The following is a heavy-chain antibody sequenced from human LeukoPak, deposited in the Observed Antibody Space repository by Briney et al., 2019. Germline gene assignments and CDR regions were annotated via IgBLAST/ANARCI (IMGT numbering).Heavy chain of an antibody. Sequence: GGALQISGKGSGSNFTSYWIGWARPLTGKGLEGMSIIYPGDSDPRYSPSFQVQVTISADKSISTAYLQWSSLKASDTAMYYCARQGAKDFDYWGQGTLVTVSS. V-gene: IGHV5-51*01. CDR1: GSNFTSYW. J-gene: IGHJ4*02. CDR3: ARQGAKDFDY. CDR2: IYPGDSDP. D-gene: IGHD1-26*01.